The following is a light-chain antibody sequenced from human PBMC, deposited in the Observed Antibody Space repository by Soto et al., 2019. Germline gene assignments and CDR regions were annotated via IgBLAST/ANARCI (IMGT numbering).Light chain of an antibody. CDR1: QSISSC. CDR2: AAS. Sequence: DIQMTQSPSSLSASVGDRVTITCRANQSISSCLTWYEQKPGKAPKLLIYAASSLQSGVPSRFSGSGSGPYFALTISSRQHEDFATYYCQQTYNIPRTFGQGTKVEIK. J-gene: IGKJ1*01. V-gene: IGKV1-39*01. CDR3: QQTYNIPRT.